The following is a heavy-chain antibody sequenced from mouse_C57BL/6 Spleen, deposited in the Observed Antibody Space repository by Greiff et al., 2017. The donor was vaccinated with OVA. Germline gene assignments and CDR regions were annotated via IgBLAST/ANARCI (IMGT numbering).Heavy chain of an antibody. CDR2: ISSGGDYI. D-gene: IGHD2-10*02. Sequence: EVQRVESGEGLVKPGGSLKLSCAASGFTFSSYAMSWVRQTPEKRLEWVAYISSGGDYIYYADTVKGRFTISRDNARNTLYLQMSSLKSEDTAMYYCTRRYGNYVLYFDYWGQGTTLTVSS. J-gene: IGHJ2*01. CDR1: GFTFSSYA. V-gene: IGHV5S21*01. CDR3: TRRYGNYVLYFDY.